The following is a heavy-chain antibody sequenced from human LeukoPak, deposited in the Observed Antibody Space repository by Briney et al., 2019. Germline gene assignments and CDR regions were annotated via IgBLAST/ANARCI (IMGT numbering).Heavy chain of an antibody. CDR3: AHSRTSYDFWSGYEY. CDR1: GFSLSTIGVG. D-gene: IGHD3-3*01. Sequence: SGPTLVKPTQTLTLTCTFSGFSLSTIGVGVGWIRQPPGKALEWLALIYWDDDKRYSPSLKSRLTITKDTSKNQVVLTLTNLDPVDTATYFCAHSRTSYDFWSGYEYWGQGTLVTVSS. J-gene: IGHJ4*02. V-gene: IGHV2-5*02. CDR2: IYWDDDK.